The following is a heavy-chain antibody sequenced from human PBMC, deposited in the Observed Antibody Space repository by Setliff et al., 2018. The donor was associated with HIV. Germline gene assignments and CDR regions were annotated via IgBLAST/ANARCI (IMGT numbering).Heavy chain of an antibody. D-gene: IGHD3-9*01. J-gene: IGHJ4*02. Sequence: GASVKVSCKASGYAFTVYYVHWVRQAPGRGLEWMGWISTNSGDTNFAQKFQDRVTMTTDTSTSTAYMELRSLRSDDTAVYYCARAYDVLTGYFDYWGQGTLVTVST. CDR1: GYAFTVYY. CDR3: ARAYDVLTGYFDY. CDR2: ISTNSGDT. V-gene: IGHV1-2*02.